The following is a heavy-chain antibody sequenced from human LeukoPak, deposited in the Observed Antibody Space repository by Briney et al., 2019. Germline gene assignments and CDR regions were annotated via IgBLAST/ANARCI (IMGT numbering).Heavy chain of an antibody. CDR3: ARGGRVVAGWIDAFDI. CDR1: GYTFTSYA. J-gene: IGHJ3*02. Sequence: GASVKVSCKASGYTFTSYAISWVRQAPGQGLEWMGGIIPIFGTANYAQKFQGRVTITTDESTSTAYMELSSLRSEDTAVYYCARGGRVVAGWIDAFDIWGQGTMVTVSS. D-gene: IGHD2-15*01. V-gene: IGHV1-69*05. CDR2: IIPIFGTA.